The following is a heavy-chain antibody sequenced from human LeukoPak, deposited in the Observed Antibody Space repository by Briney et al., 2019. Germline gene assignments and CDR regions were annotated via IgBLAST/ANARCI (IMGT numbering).Heavy chain of an antibody. D-gene: IGHD2-2*01. CDR3: ARETHMYCKSNSCYGYFDL. Sequence: ASVKVSCKASGYTFTSYGISWVRQAPGQGLEWMGWISAYNGNTNYAQKLQGRVTMTTDTSTSTAYMELRSLRSDDTAVYYCARETHMYCKSNSCYGYFDLWGRGTLVTVSS. V-gene: IGHV1-18*01. J-gene: IGHJ2*01. CDR1: GYTFTSYG. CDR2: ISAYNGNT.